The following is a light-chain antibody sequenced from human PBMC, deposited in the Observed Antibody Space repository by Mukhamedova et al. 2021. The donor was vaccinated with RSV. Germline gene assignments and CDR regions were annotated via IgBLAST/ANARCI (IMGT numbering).Light chain of an antibody. J-gene: IGLJ2*01. CDR3: NSRDSSGNHHVV. Sequence: VRITCQGDSLRSYYASWYQQKPGQAPVLVIYGKNNRPSGIPDRFSGSSSGNTASLTITGAQAEDEADYYCNSRDSSGNHHVVFGG. CDR2: GKN. CDR1: SLRSYY. V-gene: IGLV3-19*01.